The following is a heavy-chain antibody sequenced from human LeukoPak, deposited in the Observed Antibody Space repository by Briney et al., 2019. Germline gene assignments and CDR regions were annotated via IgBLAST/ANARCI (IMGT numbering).Heavy chain of an antibody. CDR2: IYYSGST. CDR3: ARVFGGRNIWFGELSYYFDY. Sequence: HPSETLSLTCTVSGGSISSYYWSWIRQPPGKGLEWIGYIYYSGSTNYNPSLKSRVTISVDTSKNQFSLKLSSVTAAGTAVYYCARVFGGRNIWFGELSYYFDYWGQGTLVTVSS. CDR1: GGSISSYY. V-gene: IGHV4-59*01. J-gene: IGHJ4*02. D-gene: IGHD3-10*01.